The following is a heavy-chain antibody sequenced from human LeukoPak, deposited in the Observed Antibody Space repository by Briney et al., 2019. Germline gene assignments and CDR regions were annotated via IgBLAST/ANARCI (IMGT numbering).Heavy chain of an antibody. D-gene: IGHD3-10*01. CDR2: INHSGST. CDR1: GGSFSGYY. V-gene: IGHV4-34*01. Sequence: SETLSLTCAVYGGSFSGYYWSWIRQPPGKGLEWIGEINHSGSTNYNPSLKSRVTISVDTSKNQFSLKLSSVTAADTAVYYCARAPVPDYYGSGSYYKRGYYYGMDVWGKGTTVTVSS. J-gene: IGHJ6*04. CDR3: ARAPVPDYYGSGSYYKRGYYYGMDV.